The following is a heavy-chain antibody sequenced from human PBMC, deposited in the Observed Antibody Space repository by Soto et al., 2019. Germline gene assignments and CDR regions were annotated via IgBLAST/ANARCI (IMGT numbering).Heavy chain of an antibody. J-gene: IGHJ6*03. V-gene: IGHV4-39*01. CDR3: ARPVNYYYYYIDV. Sequence: QLQLQESGPGLVKPSETLSLTCTVSGGSISTSTSYWGWIRQPPGKGLEWIGRINYSGSTYYSPSLKSRVTISADTSKNQFSLKLSSVTAADTAVYYCARPVNYYYYYIDVWGKGTMVTVSS. CDR1: GGSISTSTSY. CDR2: INYSGST.